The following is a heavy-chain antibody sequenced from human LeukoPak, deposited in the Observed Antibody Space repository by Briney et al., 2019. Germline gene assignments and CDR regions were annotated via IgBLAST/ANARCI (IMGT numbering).Heavy chain of an antibody. D-gene: IGHD5-18*01. Sequence: GGSLRLSCAASGFTFDDYAMHWVRHAPGKGLEWVSGISWNSGSIGYADSVKGRFTISRDNAKNSLYLQMNSLRAEDTALYYCARLYSYGFYYYGMDVWGQGTTVTVSS. V-gene: IGHV3-9*01. CDR3: ARLYSYGFYYYGMDV. J-gene: IGHJ6*02. CDR1: GFTFDDYA. CDR2: ISWNSGSI.